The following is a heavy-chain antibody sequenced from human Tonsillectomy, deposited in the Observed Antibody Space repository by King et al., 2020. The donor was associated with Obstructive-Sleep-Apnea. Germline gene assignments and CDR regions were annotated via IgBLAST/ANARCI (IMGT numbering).Heavy chain of an antibody. J-gene: IGHJ5*02. Sequence: VQLQESGPGLVKPSETLSLTCTVSGGSISSSSYYWGWIRQPPGKGLEWIGNIYYSGRTYYNPSLKSRVTISVDTSKNQFSLRLSSVTAADTALYYCARERAAGTHCFDPWGQGTLVTVSS. CDR1: GGSISSSSYY. CDR2: IYYSGRT. V-gene: IGHV4-39*07. CDR3: ARERAAGTHCFDP. D-gene: IGHD6-13*01.